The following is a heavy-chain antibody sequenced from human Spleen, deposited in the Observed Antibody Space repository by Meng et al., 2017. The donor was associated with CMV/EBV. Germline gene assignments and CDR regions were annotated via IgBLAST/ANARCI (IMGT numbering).Heavy chain of an antibody. Sequence: SVKVSCKASGGTFSGYVMSWVRQAPGQGLEWMGGFNHMTGTANYAQNFQGRVTITTDESTSTVYMEMSSLRYEDTAVYYSARLLRPMVGGSTYAFDIWGQGTMVTVSS. V-gene: IGHV1-69*05. CDR1: GGTFSGYV. D-gene: IGHD1-26*01. CDR3: ARLLRPMVGGSTYAFDI. CDR2: FNHMTGTA. J-gene: IGHJ3*02.